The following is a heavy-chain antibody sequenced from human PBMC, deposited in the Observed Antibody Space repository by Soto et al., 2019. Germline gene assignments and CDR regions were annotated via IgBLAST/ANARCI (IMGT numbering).Heavy chain of an antibody. J-gene: IGHJ5*02. V-gene: IGHV3-23*01. CDR3: AKDQKSGWYDD. D-gene: IGHD6-25*01. CDR1: GFDFSRTA. CDR2: MSSGLDTT. Sequence: GGSLRLSCAASGFDFSRTAMSWVRQAPGKGLEWVSAMSSGLDTTYYADSVKGRFTMSRDDSKNSLYLEMNSLRPEDTAVYYCAKDQKSGWYDDWGQGTLVTVS.